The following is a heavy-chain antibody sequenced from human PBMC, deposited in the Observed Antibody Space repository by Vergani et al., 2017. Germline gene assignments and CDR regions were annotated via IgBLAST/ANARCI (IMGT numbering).Heavy chain of an antibody. D-gene: IGHD3-22*01. CDR1: GFTFDDYA. CDR2: ISWNSGAV. V-gene: IGHV3-9*01. CDR3: TKGSVYYHDSPGQNYDPYTGFDL. J-gene: IGHJ3*01. Sequence: EVQLVESGGGLVQPGRSLRLSCAASGFTFDDYAMHWVRQAPGKGLEWVSGISWNSGAVEYADSVRGRFTIARDNATNSLYLQMNSLRPEDTAVYFCTKGSVYYHDSPGQNYDPYTGFDLWGQGTLVTVSS.